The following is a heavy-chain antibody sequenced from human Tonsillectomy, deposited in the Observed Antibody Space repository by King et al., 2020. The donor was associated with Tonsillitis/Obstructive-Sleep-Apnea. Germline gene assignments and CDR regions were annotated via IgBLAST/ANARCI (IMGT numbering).Heavy chain of an antibody. CDR2: ISSSSSYI. D-gene: IGHD6-13*01. Sequence: VQLVESGGGLVKPGGSLRLSCAASGFTFTSYSMSWVRQAAGKGLEWVSYISSSSSYIYYADSVKGRFTISRDNAKNSLYLQMNSLRAEDTAVYYCARSRDSSSWNNSYFGMDVWGQGTTVTVSS. CDR3: ARSRDSSSWNNSYFGMDV. J-gene: IGHJ6*02. V-gene: IGHV3-21*01. CDR1: GFTFTSYS.